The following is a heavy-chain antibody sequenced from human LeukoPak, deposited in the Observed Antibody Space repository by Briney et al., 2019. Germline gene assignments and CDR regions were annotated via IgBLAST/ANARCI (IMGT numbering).Heavy chain of an antibody. CDR2: IIHSGST. CDR3: ARAAIAAAGTTRNFDY. V-gene: IGHV4-34*12. Sequence: SETLSLTCAVYGGSFSGYYWSWIRQPPGKGLEWIGEIIHSGSTNYNPSLKSRVTISVDTSKNQFSLKLSSVTAADTAVYYCARAAIAAAGTTRNFDYWGQGTLVTVSS. CDR1: GGSFSGYY. J-gene: IGHJ4*02. D-gene: IGHD6-13*01.